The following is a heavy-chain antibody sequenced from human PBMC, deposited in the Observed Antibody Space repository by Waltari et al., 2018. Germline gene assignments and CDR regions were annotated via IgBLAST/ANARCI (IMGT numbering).Heavy chain of an antibody. J-gene: IGHJ4*02. CDR2: IYYSGST. V-gene: IGHV4-39*01. D-gene: IGHD3-10*01. CDR1: GGSISSSSYY. Sequence: QLQLQESGPGLVKPSETLSLTCTVSGGSISSSSYYWGWTRQPPGKGLEWIGSIYYSGSTYYNPSLKSRVTISVDTSKNQFSLKLSSVTAADTAVYYCARLLWFGELSQFDYWGQGTLVTVSS. CDR3: ARLLWFGELSQFDY.